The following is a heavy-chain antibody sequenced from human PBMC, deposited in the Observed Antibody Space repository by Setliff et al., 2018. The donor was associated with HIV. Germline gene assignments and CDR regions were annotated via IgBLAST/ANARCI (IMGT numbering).Heavy chain of an antibody. Sequence: SETLSLTCAVSGYSISSGYYWGWIRQPPGKGLEWIGCIYQSGSTYYNPSLKSRVIIFLDPSKNQFSLELTSVTAADTAVYYCAREAPSEPTRYYNFWSGYPDWFDPWGPGTLVTVSS. CDR3: AREAPSEPTRYYNFWSGYPDWFDP. D-gene: IGHD3-3*01. J-gene: IGHJ5*02. CDR2: IYQSGST. V-gene: IGHV4-38-2*02. CDR1: GYSISSGYY.